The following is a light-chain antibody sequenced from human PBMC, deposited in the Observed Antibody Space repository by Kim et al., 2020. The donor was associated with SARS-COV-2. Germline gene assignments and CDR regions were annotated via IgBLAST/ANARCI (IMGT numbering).Light chain of an antibody. CDR3: QSYDGNNHII. Sequence: KTVIISCPRSSGDIASSFVQWYLQRPGSAPTPVIYEDDQRPSGTPDRFSGSIDSSSNSASLTISGLKTEDEADYYCQSYDGNNHIIFGGGTQLTVL. V-gene: IGLV6-57*03. CDR2: EDD. J-gene: IGLJ2*01. CDR1: SGDIASSF.